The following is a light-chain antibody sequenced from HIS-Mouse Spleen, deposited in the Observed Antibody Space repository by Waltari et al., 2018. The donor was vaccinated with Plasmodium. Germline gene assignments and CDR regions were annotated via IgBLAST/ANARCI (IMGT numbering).Light chain of an antibody. CDR2: AAS. CDR3: QQYYSYPYT. V-gene: IGKV1-6*01. Sequence: AIQLTQSPSSLSASLGDRVTIPCRASQGIRNDLGWDQQKPGKAPKLLISAASSLQSGVPSRFSGSGSGTDFTLTISCLQSEDFATYYCQQYYSYPYTFGQGTKLEIK. J-gene: IGKJ2*01. CDR1: QGIRND.